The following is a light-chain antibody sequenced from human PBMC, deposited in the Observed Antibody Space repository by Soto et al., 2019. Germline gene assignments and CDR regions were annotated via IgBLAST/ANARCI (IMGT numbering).Light chain of an antibody. V-gene: IGKV3-20*01. CDR2: GAS. J-gene: IGKJ1*01. CDR3: QQYGSSPWT. Sequence: EIVLTQSPGTLSLSPGERATLSCRASQSVSSSYLAWYQQQPGQAPMLLIYGASSRATGIPDRFSGSGSGTDFTLSIRRLEPEDFAVYYCQQYGSSPWTFGQGTKVEIK. CDR1: QSVSSSY.